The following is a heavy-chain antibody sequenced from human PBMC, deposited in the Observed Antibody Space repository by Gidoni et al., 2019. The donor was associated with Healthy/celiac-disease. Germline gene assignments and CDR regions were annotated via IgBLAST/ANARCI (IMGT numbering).Heavy chain of an antibody. J-gene: IGHJ5*02. CDR2: ISYDGSNK. V-gene: IGHV3-30-3*01. Sequence: QVQLVESGGGVVQPGRSLRLSCAASGFTFSSYAMHWVRQAPGKGLEWVAVISYDGSNKYYADSVKGRFTISRENYKNTLYLQMNSLRAEDTAVYYCARDVGSGWKRRFDPWGQGTLVTVSS. CDR3: ARDVGSGWKRRFDP. CDR1: GFTFSSYA. D-gene: IGHD6-19*01.